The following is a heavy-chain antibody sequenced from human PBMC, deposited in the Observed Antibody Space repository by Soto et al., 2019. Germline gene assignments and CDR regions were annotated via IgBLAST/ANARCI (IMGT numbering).Heavy chain of an antibody. CDR3: ARDGVLMVYARQGYYFDY. D-gene: IGHD2-8*01. CDR1: GFTFSSYS. Sequence: EVQLVESGGGLVKPGGSLRLSCAASGFTFSSYSMNWVRPAPGKGLEWVSSISSSSSYIYYADSVKGRFTISRDNAKNSLYLQMNSLRAEDTAVYYCARDGVLMVYARQGYYFDYWGQGTLVTVSS. V-gene: IGHV3-21*01. CDR2: ISSSSSYI. J-gene: IGHJ4*02.